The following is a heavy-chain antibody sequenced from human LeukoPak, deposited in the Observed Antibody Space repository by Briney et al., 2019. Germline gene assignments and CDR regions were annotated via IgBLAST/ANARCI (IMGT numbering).Heavy chain of an antibody. D-gene: IGHD6-13*01. CDR3: AGESRYISSWYTDY. J-gene: IGHJ4*02. V-gene: IGHV4-4*07. Sequence: PSETLSLTCTVSGGSISSYYWSWIRQPAGKGLEWIGRIYTSGSTNYNPSLKSRVTMSVDTSKNQFSLKLSSVTAADTAGYYCAGESRYISSWYTDYWGQGTLVTVSS. CDR1: GGSISSYY. CDR2: IYTSGST.